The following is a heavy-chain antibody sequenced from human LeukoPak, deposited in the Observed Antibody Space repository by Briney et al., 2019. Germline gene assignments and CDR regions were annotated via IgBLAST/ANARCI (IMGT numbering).Heavy chain of an antibody. CDR3: AKDRVTMVRGVPDY. CDR1: GFTFSSYE. D-gene: IGHD3-10*01. J-gene: IGHJ4*02. Sequence: GGSLRLSCAASGFTFSSYEMNWVRQAPGKGLEWVAVISYDGSNKYYADSVKGRFTISRDNSKNTLYLQMNSLRAEDTAVYYCAKDRVTMVRGVPDYWGQGTLVTVSS. CDR2: ISYDGSNK. V-gene: IGHV3-30*18.